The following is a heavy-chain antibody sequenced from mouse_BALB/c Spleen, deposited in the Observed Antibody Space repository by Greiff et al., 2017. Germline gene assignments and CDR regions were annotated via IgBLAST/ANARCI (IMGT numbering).Heavy chain of an antibody. CDR1: GYTFTDYE. Sequence: QVQLQQSGAELVRPGASVTLSCKASGYTFTDYEMHWVKQTPVHGLEWIGAIDPETGGTAYKQKFKGKATLTADKSSSTAYMERRSLTSEDSAVRDGTRDGYYGYWGQGTTLTVSS. J-gene: IGHJ2*01. CDR2: IDPETGGT. CDR3: TRDGYYGY. D-gene: IGHD2-3*01. V-gene: IGHV1-15*01.